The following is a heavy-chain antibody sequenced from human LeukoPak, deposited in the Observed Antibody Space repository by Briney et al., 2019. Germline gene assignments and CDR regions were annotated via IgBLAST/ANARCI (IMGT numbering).Heavy chain of an antibody. J-gene: IGHJ4*02. CDR2: ITGSGRST. CDR1: GFTLASYA. Sequence: GGSLRLSCAASGFTLASYAMSWGRQAPGKGLEWVSAITGSGRSTYYADSAKGRFTISRDNSKNTLYLQMNSLRAEDTAVYYCAKDRGYWGQGTLVTVSS. V-gene: IGHV3-23*01. CDR3: AKDRGY.